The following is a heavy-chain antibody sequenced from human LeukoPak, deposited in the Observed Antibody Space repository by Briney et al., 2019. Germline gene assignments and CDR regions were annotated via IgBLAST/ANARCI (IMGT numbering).Heavy chain of an antibody. J-gene: IGHJ6*02. CDR2: LDPEDGET. V-gene: IGHV1-24*01. D-gene: IGHD2/OR15-2a*01. Sequence: ASVKVSCKVSGYTLTELSMHWVRQAPGKGLEWMGGLDPEDGETIYAQKFQGRVTMTEDTSTDTAYMKLSSLRSEDTAVYYCATFPYYYGMDVWGQGTTVTVSS. CDR1: GYTLTELS. CDR3: ATFPYYYGMDV.